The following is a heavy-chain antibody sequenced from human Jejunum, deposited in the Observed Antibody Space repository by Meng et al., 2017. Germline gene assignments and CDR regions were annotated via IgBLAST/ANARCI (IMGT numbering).Heavy chain of an antibody. D-gene: IGHD3-10*01. CDR2: ISYSGST. Sequence: QGKLQGSGPGLVKPSQTLSLTCTVSGGSISRGFYYWNWIRQHPGKGLEWIGYISYSGSTYYNPSLKSRVTISLDTSKNQFSLNLSSVTAADTAVYYCARDRFSSGSSNWFDPWGQGTLVTVSS. V-gene: IGHV4-31*03. J-gene: IGHJ5*02. CDR1: GGSISRGFYY. CDR3: ARDRFSSGSSNWFDP.